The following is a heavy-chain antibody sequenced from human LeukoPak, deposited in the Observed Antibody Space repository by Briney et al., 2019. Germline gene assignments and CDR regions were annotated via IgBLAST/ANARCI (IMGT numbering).Heavy chain of an antibody. V-gene: IGHV3-74*01. CDR3: ARGGYGHGFDI. CDR2: VDSDGSDT. J-gene: IGHJ3*02. D-gene: IGHD5-12*01. CDR1: GFSFTNYW. Sequence: GGSLRLSCAASGFSFTNYWMHWVRQSPGKGLEWVSRVDSDGSDTIYADSVRGRFTISRDNAQNTVFLQMNSLRVEDTAVYYCARGGYGHGFDIWGRGTMVTVSS.